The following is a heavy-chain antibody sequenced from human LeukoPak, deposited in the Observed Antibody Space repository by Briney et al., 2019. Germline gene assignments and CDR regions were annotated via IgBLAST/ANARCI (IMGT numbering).Heavy chain of an antibody. D-gene: IGHD1-20*01. CDR3: ARLPAARLISGAFDI. CDR2: IYYSGST. J-gene: IGHJ3*02. Sequence: PSETLSLTCTVSGGSISSSSYYWGWIRQPPGKGLEWIGSIYYSGSTNYNPSLKSRVTISVDTSKNQFSLKMSSVTAADTALYYCARLPAARLISGAFDIWGQGTMVTVSS. V-gene: IGHV4-39*07. CDR1: GGSISSSSYY.